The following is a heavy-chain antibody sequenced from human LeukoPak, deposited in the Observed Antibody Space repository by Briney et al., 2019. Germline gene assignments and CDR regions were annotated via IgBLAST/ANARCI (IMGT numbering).Heavy chain of an antibody. Sequence: ASETLSLTCTVSGGSISSYYWSWIRQPPGKGLEWIGYIYYSGSTNYNPSLKSRVTISVDTSKNQFSLKLSSVTAADTAVYYCARDSRRYDSSGSWYYYYYGMDVWGQGTTVTVSS. CDR2: IYYSGST. V-gene: IGHV4-59*01. CDR3: ARDSRRYDSSGSWYYYYYGMDV. J-gene: IGHJ6*02. D-gene: IGHD3-22*01. CDR1: GGSISSYY.